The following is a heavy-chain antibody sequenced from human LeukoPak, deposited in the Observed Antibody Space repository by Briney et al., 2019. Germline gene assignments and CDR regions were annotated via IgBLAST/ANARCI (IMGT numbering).Heavy chain of an antibody. V-gene: IGHV3-66*01. Sequence: GGSLRLSCAASGFTVSSNHMSWVRQAPGKGLEWVSVIYNGDSGSDTYYADSVRGRFTISRDNSKNTVYLQVSNLRADDTAVYHCARDPGYCSNGHCYSYDYWGQGTLVTVSS. CDR2: IYNGDSGSDT. D-gene: IGHD2-8*01. CDR1: GFTVSSNH. CDR3: ARDPGYCSNGHCYSYDY. J-gene: IGHJ4*02.